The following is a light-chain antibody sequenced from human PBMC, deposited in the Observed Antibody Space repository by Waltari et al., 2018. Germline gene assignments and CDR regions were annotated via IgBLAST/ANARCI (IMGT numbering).Light chain of an antibody. CDR3: SSYTSSSALV. CDR2: DVS. Sequence: QSALTQPASVSGSPGPSITISCTGTSSDVGGYNYVSWYQQHPGKPPKVRIYDVSKRPSGGSSRFSCSKACNTASLTISGLQTEDEADYYCSSYTSSSALVFGGGTKLTVL. V-gene: IGLV2-14*01. CDR1: SSDVGGYNY. J-gene: IGLJ2*01.